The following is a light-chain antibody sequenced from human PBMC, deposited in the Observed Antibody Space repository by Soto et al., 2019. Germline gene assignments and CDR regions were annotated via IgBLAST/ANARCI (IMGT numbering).Light chain of an antibody. J-gene: IGKJ1*01. V-gene: IGKV1-27*01. CDR2: AAT. CDR3: RHHNSAPRT. CDR1: QGISKD. Sequence: DIQMTQSPSSLSASVGERVTITCRASQGISKDLAWFQQKPGKVPKLLIYAATTLESGVSSRFSGSGSGTDISPPISSMLPPDVATVYYRHHNSAPRTFGQGTKVDIK.